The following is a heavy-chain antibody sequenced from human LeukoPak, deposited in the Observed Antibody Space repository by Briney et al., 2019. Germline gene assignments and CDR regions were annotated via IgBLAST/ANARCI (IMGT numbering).Heavy chain of an antibody. Sequence: GGSLRLSCAASGFTVSSNHMSWVRQAPGKGLEWVSVIYSGGSTYYADSVKGRFTISRDNSKNTLYLQMNSLRAEDTAVYYCARLGQLAYYYYGMDVWGQGTTVTVSS. V-gene: IGHV3-66*04. J-gene: IGHJ6*02. D-gene: IGHD6-6*01. CDR2: IYSGGST. CDR3: ARLGQLAYYYYGMDV. CDR1: GFTVSSNH.